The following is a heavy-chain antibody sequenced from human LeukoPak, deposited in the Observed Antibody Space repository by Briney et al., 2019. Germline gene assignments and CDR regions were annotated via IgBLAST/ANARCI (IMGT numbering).Heavy chain of an antibody. CDR3: AAEYCSGGTCYWGFDP. CDR1: GFTFDDYA. CDR2: ISWNSGSI. J-gene: IGHJ5*02. D-gene: IGHD2-15*01. Sequence: PGGSLRLSCAASGFTFDDYAMHWVRQAPGKGLEWVSGISWNSGSIGYADSVKGRFTISRDNAKNSLYLQMNSLRAEDTAVYYCAAEYCSGGTCYWGFDPWGQGTLVTVSS. V-gene: IGHV3-9*01.